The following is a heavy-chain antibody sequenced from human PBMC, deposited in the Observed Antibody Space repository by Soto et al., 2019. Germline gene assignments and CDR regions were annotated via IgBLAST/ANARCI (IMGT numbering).Heavy chain of an antibody. CDR1: GFTFSSYG. CDR2: ISYDGSNK. J-gene: IGHJ4*02. V-gene: IGHV3-30*18. Sequence: GGSLRLSCAASGFTFSSYGMHWVSQAPGKGLEWVAVISYDGSNKYYADSVKGRFTISRDNSKNTLYLQMNSLRAEDTAVYYCAKSGTGDSSPLYYWGQGTLVTVSS. D-gene: IGHD6-13*01. CDR3: AKSGTGDSSPLYY.